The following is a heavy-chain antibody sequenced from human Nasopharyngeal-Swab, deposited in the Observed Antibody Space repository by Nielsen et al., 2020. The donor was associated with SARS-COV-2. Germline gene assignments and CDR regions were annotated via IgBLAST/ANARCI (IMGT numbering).Heavy chain of an antibody. CDR1: GFTFSDYY. CDR3: VKDMRIVATLSWGFDS. CDR2: ISWNSGSI. Sequence: GGSLRLSCAASGFTFSDYYMSWIRQAPGKGLEWVSGISWNSGSIHYAGSVKGRFTISRDNGKNSLYLQMNSLIPEDTAFYYCVKDMRIVATLSWGFDSWGQGTLVTVSS. J-gene: IGHJ4*02. V-gene: IGHV3-9*01. D-gene: IGHD5-12*01.